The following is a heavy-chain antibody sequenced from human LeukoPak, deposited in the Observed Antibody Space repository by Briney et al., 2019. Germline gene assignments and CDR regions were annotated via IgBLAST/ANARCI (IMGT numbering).Heavy chain of an antibody. CDR3: ARQGFGSSYFDY. Sequence: SETLSLTCTVSGGSISSSSYYWGWIRQPPGKGLEWIGGIYYSGSTYYNPSLKSRVTISLDTSKDQFSLKLSSVTAADTAVYYCARQGFGSSYFDYWGQGTLVTVSS. J-gene: IGHJ4*02. CDR2: IYYSGST. V-gene: IGHV4-39*07. CDR1: GGSISSSSYY. D-gene: IGHD3-16*01.